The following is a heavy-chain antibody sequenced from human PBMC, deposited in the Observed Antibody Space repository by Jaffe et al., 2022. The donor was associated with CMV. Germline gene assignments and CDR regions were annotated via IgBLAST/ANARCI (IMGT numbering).Heavy chain of an antibody. Sequence: QVQLVQSGAEVKKPGASVKVSCKASGYTFTSYAMHWVRQAPGQRLEWMGWINAGNGNTKYSQKFQGRVTITRDTSASTAYMELSSLRSEDTAVYYCARDLRYYDSSGTEYYYYYYMDVWGKGTTVTVSS. V-gene: IGHV1-3*01. D-gene: IGHD3-22*01. CDR2: INAGNGNT. J-gene: IGHJ6*03. CDR3: ARDLRYYDSSGTEYYYYYYMDV. CDR1: GYTFTSYA.